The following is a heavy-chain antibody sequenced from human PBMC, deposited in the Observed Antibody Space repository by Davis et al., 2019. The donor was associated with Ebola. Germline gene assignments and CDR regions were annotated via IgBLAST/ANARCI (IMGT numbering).Heavy chain of an antibody. CDR2: IKQDGSEK. D-gene: IGHD1-26*01. J-gene: IGHJ4*02. V-gene: IGHV3-7*03. CDR1: GFTFSSYW. Sequence: GASLNTSCAASGFTFSSYWMSWVRQAPGKGLEWVANIKQDGSEKYDVDSVKGRSTISRDNAKNSLYLQMNSLRAEDTAVYYCAAIRGNPWELLYYFDYWGQGTLVTVSS. CDR3: AAIRGNPWELLYYFDY.